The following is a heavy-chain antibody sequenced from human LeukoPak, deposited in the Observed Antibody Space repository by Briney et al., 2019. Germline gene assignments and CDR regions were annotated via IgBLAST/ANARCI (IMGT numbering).Heavy chain of an antibody. J-gene: IGHJ6*03. Sequence: SGTLSLTCVVSGGSISSRNWWSWVRPPPGKGLEWIGEIYQSGTTNYNPSLKSRVTISVDKSKNQFSLKLSSVTAADTAVYYCARIRGYGSDFYYYYMDVWGKGTTVTVSS. CDR3: ARIRGYGSDFYYYYMDV. V-gene: IGHV4-4*02. D-gene: IGHD6-19*01. CDR2: IYQSGTT. CDR1: GGSISSRNW.